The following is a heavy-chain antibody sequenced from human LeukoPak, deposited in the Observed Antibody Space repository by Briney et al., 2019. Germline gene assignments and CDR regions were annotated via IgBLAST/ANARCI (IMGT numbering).Heavy chain of an antibody. D-gene: IGHD4-17*01. V-gene: IGHV3-30*04. CDR2: ISYDGSNK. CDR1: GFTFSSYA. CDR3: ARERDYGDLDY. Sequence: PGRSLRLSCAASGFTFSSYAMHWVRQAPGKGLEWVAVISYDGSNKYYADSVKGRFTTSRDNSKNTLYLQMNSLRAEDTAVYYCARERDYGDLDYWGQGTLVTVSS. J-gene: IGHJ4*02.